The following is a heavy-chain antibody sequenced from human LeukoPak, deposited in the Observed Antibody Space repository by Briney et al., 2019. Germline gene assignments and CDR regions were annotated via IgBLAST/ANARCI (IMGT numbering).Heavy chain of an antibody. V-gene: IGHV3-30*18. CDR2: ISYDGSNK. CDR1: GFTFSSYG. D-gene: IGHD3-22*01. CDR3: AKESGDYDSSGYGAFDI. J-gene: IGHJ3*02. Sequence: PGGSLRLSCAASGFTFSSYGVHWVRQAPGKGLEWVAVISYDGSNKYYADSVKGRFTISRDNSKNTLYLQMNSLRAEDTAVYYCAKESGDYDSSGYGAFDIWGQGTMVTVSS.